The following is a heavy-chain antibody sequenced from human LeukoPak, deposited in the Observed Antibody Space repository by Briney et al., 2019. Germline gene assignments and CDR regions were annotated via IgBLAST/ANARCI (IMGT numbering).Heavy chain of an antibody. CDR3: ARGTGKQQLVPCSY. CDR1: GGSISSSSYY. J-gene: IGHJ4*02. CDR2: MYYSGSGST. V-gene: IGHV4-39*01. D-gene: IGHD6-13*01. Sequence: PSETLSLTCTVSGGSISSSSYYWGWIRPPPGRGLEWIGSMYYSGSGSTYYNPSLKSRVTISVDTSKNQFSLKLSSVTAADTAVYYCARGTGKQQLVPCSYWGQGTLVTVSS.